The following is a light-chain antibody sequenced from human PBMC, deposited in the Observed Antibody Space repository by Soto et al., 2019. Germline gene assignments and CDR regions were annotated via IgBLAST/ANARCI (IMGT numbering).Light chain of an antibody. Sequence: QSVLTQPPSASGTPGQRVTISCSGSSSNIGSNYVYWYQQLPGTVPQLLIYRNSERPAGVPDRFSDDKSGSSASLAISGLRSDDEADYYCAAWDESLSGVVFGGGTKLTVL. V-gene: IGLV1-47*01. CDR3: AAWDESLSGVV. J-gene: IGLJ2*01. CDR2: RNS. CDR1: SSNIGSNY.